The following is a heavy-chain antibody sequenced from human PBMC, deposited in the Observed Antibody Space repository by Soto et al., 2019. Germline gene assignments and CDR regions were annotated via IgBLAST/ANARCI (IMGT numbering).Heavy chain of an antibody. CDR1: GFTFSSYG. D-gene: IGHD2-2*01. V-gene: IGHV3-33*01. CDR2: IWYDGSNK. CDR3: ARVYCSSTSCYGYYGMDV. Sequence: PGGSLRLSCAASGFTFSSYGMHWVRQAPGKGLEWVAVIWYDGSNKYYADSVKGRFTISRDNSKNTLYLQMNSLRAEDTAVYYCARVYCSSTSCYGYYGMDVWGQGTTVTVSS. J-gene: IGHJ6*02.